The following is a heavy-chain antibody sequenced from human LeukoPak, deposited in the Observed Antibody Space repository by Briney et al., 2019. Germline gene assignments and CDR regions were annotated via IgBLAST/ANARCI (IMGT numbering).Heavy chain of an antibody. Sequence: RGSLRLSSAASAFTSSNAWMSWVRQAPGNGLEWDGRIKSKTDGGTTDNAAPEKGRFTISRDHSKNTLYLQMNSLKTEDTAVYYCTRLVGATRAFDYWGQGTLVTVSS. CDR2: IKSKTDGGTT. J-gene: IGHJ4*02. D-gene: IGHD1-26*01. V-gene: IGHV3-15*01. CDR3: TRLVGATRAFDY. CDR1: AFTSSNAW.